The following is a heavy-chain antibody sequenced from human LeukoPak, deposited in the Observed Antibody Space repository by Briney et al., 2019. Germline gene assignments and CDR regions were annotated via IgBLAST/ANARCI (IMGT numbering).Heavy chain of an antibody. Sequence: GGSLKLSCAASGFTFSGSAMHWVRQASGKGLEWVGRIRSKANSYATAYAASVKGRFTISGDDSKNTAYLQMNSLKTEDTAVYYCTRSRHSSSWYSYYYYMDVWGKGTTVTVSS. CDR2: IRSKANSYAT. D-gene: IGHD6-13*01. CDR3: TRSRHSSSWYSYYYYMDV. V-gene: IGHV3-73*01. J-gene: IGHJ6*03. CDR1: GFTFSGSA.